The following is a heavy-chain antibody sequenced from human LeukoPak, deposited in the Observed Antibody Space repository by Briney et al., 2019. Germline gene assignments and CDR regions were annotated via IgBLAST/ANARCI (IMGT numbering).Heavy chain of an antibody. D-gene: IGHD3-10*01. V-gene: IGHV3-7*05. J-gene: IGHJ4*02. CDR1: GFTFSDYW. Sequence: GGSLRLSCAGSGFTFSDYWMSWVRQAPGKGLEWVAHINQHGSEKYYVDSVEGRFTISRDNAKNSLYLQMNSLRADDTAVYYCARDRPGAPVPGVVAYWGQGTLVSVSS. CDR3: ARDRPGAPVPGVVAY. CDR2: INQHGSEK.